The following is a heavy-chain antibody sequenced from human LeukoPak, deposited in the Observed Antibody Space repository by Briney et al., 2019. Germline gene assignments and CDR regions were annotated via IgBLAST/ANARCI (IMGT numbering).Heavy chain of an antibody. CDR2: ISAYNGNT. CDR1: GYTFTSYG. CDR3: ARDHLGGYDFDY. D-gene: IGHD5-12*01. J-gene: IGHJ4*02. V-gene: IGHV1-18*04. Sequence: ASVKVSCKASGYTFTSYGISWVRQAPGQGLEWMGWISAYNGNTNYAQKLQGRVTTTTDTSTSTAYMELRSLRSDDTAVYYCARDHLGGYDFDYWGQGTLVTVSS.